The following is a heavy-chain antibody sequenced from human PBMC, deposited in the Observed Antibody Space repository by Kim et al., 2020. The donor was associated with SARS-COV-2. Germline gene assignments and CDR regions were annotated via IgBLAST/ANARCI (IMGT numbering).Heavy chain of an antibody. J-gene: IGHJ5*02. CDR3: ARVSGPLAVAGKGGWFDP. CDR1: GFTFSDYY. D-gene: IGHD6-19*01. V-gene: IGHV3-11*01. CDR2: ISSSGSTI. Sequence: GGSLRLSCAASGFTFSDYYMSWIRQAPGKGLEWVSYISSSGSTIYYADSVKGRFTISRDNAKNSLYLQMNSLRAEDTAVYYCARVSGPLAVAGKGGWFDPWGQGTLVTVSS.